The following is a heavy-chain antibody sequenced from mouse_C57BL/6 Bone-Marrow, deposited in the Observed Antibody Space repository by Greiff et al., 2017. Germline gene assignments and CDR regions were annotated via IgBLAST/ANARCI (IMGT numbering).Heavy chain of an antibody. D-gene: IGHD2-4*01. CDR2: INPSTGGT. CDR3: ARVGDYDFYYAMDY. J-gene: IGHJ4*01. CDR1: GYSFTGYY. Sequence: EVQLQQSGPELVKPGASVKISCKASGYSFTGYYMNWVKQSPEKSLEWIGEINPSTGGTTYNQKFKAKATLTVDKSSSTAYMQLKSLTSEDSAVYYCARVGDYDFYYAMDYWGQGTSVTVSS. V-gene: IGHV1-42*01.